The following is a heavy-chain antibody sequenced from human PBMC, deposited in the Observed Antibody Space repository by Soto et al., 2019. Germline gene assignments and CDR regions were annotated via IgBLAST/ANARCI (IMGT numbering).Heavy chain of an antibody. Sequence: GGSLRLSCAASGFTFSSYDMNWVRQAPGKGLEWVSYISSNSYTIYYADSVKGRFTISRDNSKNTLYLQMNSLRAEDTAVYYCAREGWNEERQDLDYWGQGTLVTVSS. D-gene: IGHD1-1*01. CDR1: GFTFSSYD. CDR3: AREGWNEERQDLDY. CDR2: ISSNSYTI. J-gene: IGHJ4*02. V-gene: IGHV3-48*01.